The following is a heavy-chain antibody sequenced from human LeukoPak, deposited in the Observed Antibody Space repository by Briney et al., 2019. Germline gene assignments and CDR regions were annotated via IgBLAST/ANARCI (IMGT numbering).Heavy chain of an antibody. CDR1: GFTFSSYA. D-gene: IGHD5-24*01. CDR3: ARDGSAYNLDY. V-gene: IGHV3-23*01. J-gene: IGHJ4*02. CDR2: ISGSGGST. Sequence: GGSLRLSCAASGFTFSSYAMSWVRQAPGKGLEWVSAISGSGGSTYYADSVKGRFTISRDNSKNTLYLQMNSLRAEATAVYFCARDGSAYNLDYWGQGVQVTVSP.